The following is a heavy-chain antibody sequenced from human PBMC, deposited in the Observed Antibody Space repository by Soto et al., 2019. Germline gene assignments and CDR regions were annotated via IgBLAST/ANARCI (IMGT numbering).Heavy chain of an antibody. CDR2: IYYSGST. CDR3: ARQYCSGGSCYHPSDYYGMDV. CDR1: GGSISSYY. V-gene: IGHV4-59*08. D-gene: IGHD2-15*01. J-gene: IGHJ6*02. Sequence: SETLSLTCTVSGGSISSYYWSWIRQPPGKGLEWIGYIYYSGSTNYNPSLKSRVTISVDTSKNQFSLKLSSVTAADTAVYYCARQYCSGGSCYHPSDYYGMDVWGQGTTVTVSS.